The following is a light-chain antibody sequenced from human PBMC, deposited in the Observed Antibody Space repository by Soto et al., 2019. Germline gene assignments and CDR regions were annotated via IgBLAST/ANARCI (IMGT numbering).Light chain of an antibody. CDR2: DVS. V-gene: IGLV2-11*01. Sequence: QSALTQPRSVSGSPAQSVTISCTGTSSDVGSYNYVSWYQQHPGKAPKLLIYDVSERPSGVPDRFSGSKSGNTASLTISGLQAEDEADYYCCSYAGSYTYVFGTGTKLTVL. CDR3: CSYAGSYTYV. J-gene: IGLJ1*01. CDR1: SSDVGSYNY.